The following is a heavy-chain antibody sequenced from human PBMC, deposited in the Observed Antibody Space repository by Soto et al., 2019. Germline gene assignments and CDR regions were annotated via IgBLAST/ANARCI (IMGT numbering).Heavy chain of an antibody. D-gene: IGHD6-13*01. V-gene: IGHV3-15*07. Sequence: EVQLVESGGGLVKPGGSLRLSCAASGFTFSNAWMNWVRQAPGKGLEWVARIKSKTDGETTDYAAPVKGRFIISRDDSKDKRFMQMNSRKTEDTAVYYCTTRPLLTGYSSSWYGYGSCWYVAPWGQGTLVTVSS. CDR1: GFTFSNAW. CDR2: IKSKTDGETT. CDR3: TTRPLLTGYSSSWYGYGSCWYVAP. J-gene: IGHJ5*02.